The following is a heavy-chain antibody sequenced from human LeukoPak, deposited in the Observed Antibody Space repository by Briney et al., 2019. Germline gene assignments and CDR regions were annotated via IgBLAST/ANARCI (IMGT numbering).Heavy chain of an antibody. CDR2: ISGSGANT. CDR1: GFTFSSYA. CDR3: AKSLTTVKRGKFDS. J-gene: IGHJ4*02. D-gene: IGHD4-17*01. Sequence: GGSLRLSCAASGFTFSSYAMSWVRQAPGKGLEWVSVISGSGANTYYADSVRGRFTISRDNSKNTLYLQMNSLRAEDKALFFCAKSLTTVKRGKFDSWGQGTLVTVSS. V-gene: IGHV3-23*01.